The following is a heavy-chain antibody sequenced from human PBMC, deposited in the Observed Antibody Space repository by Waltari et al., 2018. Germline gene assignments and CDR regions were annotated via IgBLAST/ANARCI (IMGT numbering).Heavy chain of an antibody. CDR1: GGSISRGDSS. D-gene: IGHD3-3*01. CDR3: ASSIYDFWTGYYTAYFDY. J-gene: IGHJ4*02. CDR2: IYHSGST. Sequence: QLQLQESGSGLVKPSQTLSLTCAVSGGSISRGDSSWSWLRQPPGKGLEWIGSIYHSGSTYYNPSLKSRVTISVDRSKDQFSLKLSSVTAADTAVYYCASSIYDFWTGYYTAYFDYWGQGTLVTVSS. V-gene: IGHV4-30-2*01.